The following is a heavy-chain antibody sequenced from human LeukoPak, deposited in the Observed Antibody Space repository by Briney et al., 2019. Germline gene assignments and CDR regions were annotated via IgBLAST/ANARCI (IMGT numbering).Heavy chain of an antibody. V-gene: IGHV4-4*07. CDR2: IYTSGST. D-gene: IGHD3-9*01. CDR1: GGSISSYY. CDR3: AATPSYDILTGYHYYGMDV. Sequence: SETLSLTCTVSGGSISSYYWSWIRQPAGKGLEWIGRIYTSGSTNYNPSLKSRVTMSVDTSKNQFSLKLSSVTAADTAVYYCAATPSYDILTGYHYYGMDVWGQGTTVTVSS. J-gene: IGHJ6*02.